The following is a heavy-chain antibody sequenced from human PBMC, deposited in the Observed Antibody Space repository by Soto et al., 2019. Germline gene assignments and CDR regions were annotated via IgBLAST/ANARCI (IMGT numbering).Heavy chain of an antibody. Sequence: PGGSLRLSCAASGFTFSNSAISWVRQAPGKGLEWVSAIGTGTYYGDSVKGRFTISRDNSKNTLYLQMNSLRAEDTAVYYCARDCCNGGRPLFDYWGHGTLGNVSS. CDR1: GFTFSNSA. CDR2: IGTGT. J-gene: IGHJ4*01. CDR3: ARDCCNGGRPLFDY. D-gene: IGHD2-15*01. V-gene: IGHV3-23*05.